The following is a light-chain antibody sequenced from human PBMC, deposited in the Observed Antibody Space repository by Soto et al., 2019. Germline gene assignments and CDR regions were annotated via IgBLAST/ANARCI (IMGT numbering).Light chain of an antibody. CDR2: FVS. J-gene: IGKJ5*01. V-gene: IGKV2-28*01. CDR1: HSLLYNNTYNY. CDR3: KQALQSLT. Sequence: EIVMTQSPLTLHVTPGEPSSLSCSSIHSLLYNNTYNYLDWYVQKPGQSPQLLIYFVSNRAPGVPDRFSGSGSGTDFTLKINRVEAEDVGTYYCKQALQSLTFGPVTRLEIK.